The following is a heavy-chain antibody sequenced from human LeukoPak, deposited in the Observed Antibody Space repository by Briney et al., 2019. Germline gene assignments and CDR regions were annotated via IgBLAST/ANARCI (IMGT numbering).Heavy chain of an antibody. J-gene: IGHJ4*02. CDR1: GFTFSSYW. CDR3: ARPGFGELLFDY. Sequence: GGSLRLSCAAPGFTFSSYWMTWVRQAPGKGLEWVANIKQDGSEKYYVDSVKGRFTISRDNAKNSLYLQMNSLRAEDTAVYYCARPGFGELLFDYWGQGTLVTVSS. V-gene: IGHV3-7*01. CDR2: IKQDGSEK. D-gene: IGHD3-10*01.